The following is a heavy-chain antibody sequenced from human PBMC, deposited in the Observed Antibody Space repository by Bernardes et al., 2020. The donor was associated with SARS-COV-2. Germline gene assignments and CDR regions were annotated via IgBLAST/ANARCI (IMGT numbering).Heavy chain of an antibody. V-gene: IGHV1-18*01. Sequence: ASVKVSCKASGYTFTSYGISWVRQDPGQGLEWMGWISAYNGNTNYAQKLQGRVTMTTDTSTSTAYMELRSLRSDDTAVYYCARPFCSSTSCYARYYYGMDVWGQGTTVTVSS. CDR3: ARPFCSSTSCYARYYYGMDV. CDR1: GYTFTSYG. J-gene: IGHJ6*02. CDR2: ISAYNGNT. D-gene: IGHD2-2*01.